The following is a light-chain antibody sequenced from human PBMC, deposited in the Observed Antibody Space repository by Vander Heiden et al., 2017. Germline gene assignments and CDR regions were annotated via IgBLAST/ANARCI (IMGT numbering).Light chain of an antibody. Sequence: ATLSLPAGEGTSPCSTGRRSSNRYLAWYQQRPGQAPRLLMYDASNRATGIPARFSGSGSGTDFTLTISSLQSEDSAVYYCLQRSVWPLTFGGGTRVEIK. CDR2: DAS. J-gene: IGKJ4*01. CDR1: RSSNRY. V-gene: IGKV3-11*01. CDR3: LQRSVWPLT.